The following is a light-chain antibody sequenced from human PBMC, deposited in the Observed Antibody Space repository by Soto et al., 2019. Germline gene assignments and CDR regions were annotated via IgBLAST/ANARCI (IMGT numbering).Light chain of an antibody. CDR2: SAS. J-gene: IGKJ1*01. V-gene: IGKV1-39*01. Sequence: DIQMTQSPSSLSASEGDKVTITCRASESISHYVNWYQQKPGSAPKLLIHSASIFQSGVPSRFSGSGSWTDFTLTISSLQPEDFATYYCQQSYGTPTFGQGTKVESK. CDR1: ESISHY. CDR3: QQSYGTPT.